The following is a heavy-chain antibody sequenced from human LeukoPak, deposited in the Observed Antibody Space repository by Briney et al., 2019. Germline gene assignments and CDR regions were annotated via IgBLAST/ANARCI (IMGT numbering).Heavy chain of an antibody. V-gene: IGHV3-30*03. CDR1: GFTFSSYG. D-gene: IGHD5-24*01. Sequence: GGSLRLSCAASGFTFSSYGMHWVRQAPGKGLEWVAVISYDGSNKYYADSVKGRFTISRDNAKNSLYLQMNSLRAEDTAVYYCARVSDEVATIINYYYYMDVWGKGTTVTVSS. CDR2: ISYDGSNK. J-gene: IGHJ6*03. CDR3: ARVSDEVATIINYYYYMDV.